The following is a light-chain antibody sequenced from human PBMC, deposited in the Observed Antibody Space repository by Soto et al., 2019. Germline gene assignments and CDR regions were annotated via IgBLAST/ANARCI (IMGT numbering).Light chain of an antibody. CDR3: QQYGYSPIT. Sequence: EIVLTQSPVTLSLSPGERATLSCRASQSVRTYLAWYQVKPGQAPRLLIYDASSRASGVPARFSGSGSGTDFTLTIDGLEPEDFVVYYCQQYGYSPITFGQGTRLEIK. CDR2: DAS. CDR1: QSVRTY. V-gene: IGKV3-20*01. J-gene: IGKJ5*01.